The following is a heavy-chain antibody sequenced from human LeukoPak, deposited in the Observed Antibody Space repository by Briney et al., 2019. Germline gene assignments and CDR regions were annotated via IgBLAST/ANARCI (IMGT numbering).Heavy chain of an antibody. CDR2: INPSGGST. V-gene: IGHV1-46*01. CDR1: GYTFTSYG. CDR3: ARSNYYYMDV. J-gene: IGHJ6*03. Sequence: ASVKVSCKASGYTFTSYGISWVRQAPGQGLEWMGIINPSGGSTSFAQKFQGRVTMTRDMSTSTVYMELSSLRSEDTAVYYCARSNYYYMDVWGKGTTVTVSS.